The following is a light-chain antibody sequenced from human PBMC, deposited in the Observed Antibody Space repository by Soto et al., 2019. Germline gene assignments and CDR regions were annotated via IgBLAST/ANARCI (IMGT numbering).Light chain of an antibody. Sequence: EVLMTQSPATLSLSPGERATISCRASQSVSSNLAWYQQRRGQATRLLIYGASSRSTGIPARFSGSGSGTEFTLTISSLQSDDFAVYYCQHYDNWPPLTFGGGTKVEIK. CDR1: QSVSSN. V-gene: IGKV3D-15*01. CDR3: QHYDNWPPLT. CDR2: GAS. J-gene: IGKJ4*01.